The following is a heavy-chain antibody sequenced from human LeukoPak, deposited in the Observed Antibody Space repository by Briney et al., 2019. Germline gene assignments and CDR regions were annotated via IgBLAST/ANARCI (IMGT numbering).Heavy chain of an antibody. V-gene: IGHV3-23*01. CDR2: INGSGYST. D-gene: IGHD6-19*01. CDR3: ARRSGIAVAGTFDY. J-gene: IGHJ4*02. CDR1: GFTFSNYA. Sequence: GGSLRLSCAASGFTFSNYAMRWVRQAPGKGLGWVSGINGSGYSTYYADSVKGRFTISRDNSKNTLYLQMNSLRAEDTAVYYCARRSGIAVAGTFDYWGQGTMVTVSS.